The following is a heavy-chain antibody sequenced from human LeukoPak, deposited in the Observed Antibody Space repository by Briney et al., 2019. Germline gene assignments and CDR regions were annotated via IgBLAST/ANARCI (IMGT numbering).Heavy chain of an antibody. CDR3: ARDLPAAREREYSGYDGLGY. V-gene: IGHV3-30*02. CDR1: GFTFSSYG. D-gene: IGHD5-12*01. CDR2: IRYDGSNK. Sequence: QTGGSLRLSCAASGFTFSSYGMHWVRQAPGKGLEWVAFIRYDGSNKYYADSVKGRFTISRDNSKNTLYLQMNSLRAEDTAVYYCARDLPAAREREYSGYDGLGYWGQGTLVTVSS. J-gene: IGHJ4*02.